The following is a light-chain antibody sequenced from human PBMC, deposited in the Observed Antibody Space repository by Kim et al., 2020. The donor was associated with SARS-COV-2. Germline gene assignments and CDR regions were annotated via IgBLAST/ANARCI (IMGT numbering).Light chain of an antibody. J-gene: IGKJ4*01. V-gene: IGKV3-15*01. CDR1: QSVNSN. CDR3: QQCSNWPPLT. Sequence: SPGEKVTLACRASQSVNSNVAWYQQKPGQPPRLRIYGASTRATGVPARFSGSGSGTEFTLTISSLQSEDFAVYYCQQCSNWPPLTFGGGTKVDIK. CDR2: GAS.